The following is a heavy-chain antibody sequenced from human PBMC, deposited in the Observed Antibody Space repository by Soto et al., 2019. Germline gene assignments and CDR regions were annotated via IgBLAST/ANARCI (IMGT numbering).Heavy chain of an antibody. Sequence: PSETLSLTCAVSGGSISSSDWWRWVRQPPGKGLEGIGEIYHSGSTNYNPSLKSQVTISVDKSKNQFSLKLSSVTAADTAVYYCARDCYSSSWYRSLDYYYYYGMDVWGQGTTVTVSS. CDR1: GGSISSSDW. CDR2: IYHSGST. D-gene: IGHD6-13*01. V-gene: IGHV4-4*02. CDR3: ARDCYSSSWYRSLDYYYYYGMDV. J-gene: IGHJ6*02.